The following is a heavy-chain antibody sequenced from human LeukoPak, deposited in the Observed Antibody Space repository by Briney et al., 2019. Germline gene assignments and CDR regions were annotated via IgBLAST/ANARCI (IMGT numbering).Heavy chain of an antibody. V-gene: IGHV3-30*18. CDR3: AKERWGRIVATIWYYFDY. D-gene: IGHD5-12*01. Sequence: GGSLRLSCAASGFTFSSYGMHWVRQAPGKGLEWVAVISYDGSNKYYADSVKGRFTISRDNSKNTLYLQMNSLRAEDTAVYYCAKERWGRIVATIWYYFDYWGQGTLVTVSS. CDR1: GFTFSSYG. CDR2: ISYDGSNK. J-gene: IGHJ4*02.